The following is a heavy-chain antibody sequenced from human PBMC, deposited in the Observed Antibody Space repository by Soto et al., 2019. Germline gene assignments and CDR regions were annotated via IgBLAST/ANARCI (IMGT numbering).Heavy chain of an antibody. Sequence: PGGSLRLSCVASGFTFTPIAIQWVRQAPGKGLESVAVYSYDCGQSHYADSVKGRLTLSRDNSKNTVFLQMNSLTTEDTAVYYCAKDRYLDSYYFDYWGQGTRVTVSS. D-gene: IGHD3-9*01. CDR1: GFTFTPIA. CDR2: YSYDCGQS. J-gene: IGHJ4*02. CDR3: AKDRYLDSYYFDY. V-gene: IGHV3-30*04.